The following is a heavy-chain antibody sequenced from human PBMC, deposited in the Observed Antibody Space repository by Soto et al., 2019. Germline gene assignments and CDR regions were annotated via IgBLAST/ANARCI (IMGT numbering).Heavy chain of an antibody. V-gene: IGHV3-74*02. D-gene: IGHD3-22*01. Sequence: VQLVQSGAEVKKPGASVRVSCKASGYTFSSYWMHWVRQAPGKGLVWVSRINSDGSSTSYADSVKGRFTISRDNAKNTLYLQMNSLRAEDTAVYYCASTISGGYYSYYYYGMDVWGQGTTVTVSS. CDR3: ASTISGGYYSYYYYGMDV. J-gene: IGHJ6*02. CDR2: INSDGSST. CDR1: GYTFSSYW.